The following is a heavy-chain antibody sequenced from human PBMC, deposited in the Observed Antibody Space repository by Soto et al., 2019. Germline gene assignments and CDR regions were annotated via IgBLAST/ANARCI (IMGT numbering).Heavy chain of an antibody. J-gene: IGHJ6*02. V-gene: IGHV3-23*01. CDR3: AKVRWGAAAAIYYYYGMDV. CDR1: GFTFSSYA. CDR2: ISGSGGST. D-gene: IGHD6-13*01. Sequence: PGGSLRLSCAASGFTFSSYAMSWVRQAPGKGLEWVSAISGSGGSTYYADSVKGRFTISRDNSKNTLYLQMNSLRAEDTAVYYCAKVRWGAAAAIYYYYGMDVWGQGTTVTVSS.